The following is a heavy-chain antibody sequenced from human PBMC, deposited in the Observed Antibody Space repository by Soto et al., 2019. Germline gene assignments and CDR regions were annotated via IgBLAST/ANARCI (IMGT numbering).Heavy chain of an antibody. Sequence: ASVKVSCKSSGYTFTSYGISCVRQAPGQGLEWMGWISAYNGNTNYAQKLQGRVTMTTDTSTSTAYMELRSLRSDDTAVYYCARDPSRYNWNYDDYWGQGTLVTVSS. CDR2: ISAYNGNT. CDR3: ARDPSRYNWNYDDY. CDR1: GYTFTSYG. D-gene: IGHD1-20*01. V-gene: IGHV1-18*01. J-gene: IGHJ4*02.